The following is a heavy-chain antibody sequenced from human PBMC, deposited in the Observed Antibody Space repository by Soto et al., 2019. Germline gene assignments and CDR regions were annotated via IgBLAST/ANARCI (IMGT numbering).Heavy chain of an antibody. CDR3: ARDPNIVVVTAIPLGYYGMDV. J-gene: IGHJ6*02. D-gene: IGHD2-21*02. CDR1: GFTFSSYW. CDR2: IKSDGSST. Sequence: EVQLVESGGGLVQPGGSLRLSCAASGFTFSSYWMHWVRQAPGKGLVWVSRIKSDGSSTSYADSVKGRFTISRDNAKNTLYLQMNSLRAEDMAVYYCARDPNIVVVTAIPLGYYGMDVWGQGTTVTVSS. V-gene: IGHV3-74*01.